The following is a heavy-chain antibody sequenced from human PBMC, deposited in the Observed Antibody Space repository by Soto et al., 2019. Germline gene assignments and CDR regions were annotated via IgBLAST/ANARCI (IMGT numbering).Heavy chain of an antibody. V-gene: IGHV3-48*01. Sequence: EVHLVESGGGLVQPGGPLRLSCVASGFTFSDYNMNWVRQAPGKGLEWVSFISGRSNTIYYADSVKGRFTISRDNAKNSLYLLMNSLRAEDTAVYYCTREGDGSGFFSDFWGQGALGTVSS. CDR1: GFTFSDYN. CDR3: TREGDGSGFFSDF. CDR2: ISGRSNTI. D-gene: IGHD3-22*01. J-gene: IGHJ4*02.